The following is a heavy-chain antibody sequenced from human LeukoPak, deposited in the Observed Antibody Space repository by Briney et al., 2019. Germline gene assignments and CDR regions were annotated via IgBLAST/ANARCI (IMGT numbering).Heavy chain of an antibody. D-gene: IGHD4-11*01. CDR3: AKAPTVTTYSY. V-gene: IGHV3-23*01. Sequence: PGGSLRLSCAASGFTFSTYVMSWVRQAPGKGLEWVSTISGSGGSTYYAESVKGRFTISRDNSKNTLYLQMNSLRAEDTAVYYCAKAPTVTTYSYWGQGTLVTVSS. J-gene: IGHJ4*02. CDR2: ISGSGGST. CDR1: GFTFSTYV.